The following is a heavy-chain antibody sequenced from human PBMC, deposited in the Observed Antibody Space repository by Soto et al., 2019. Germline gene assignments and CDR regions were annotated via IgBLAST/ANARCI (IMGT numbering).Heavy chain of an antibody. CDR3: ANLPPVTTLYYYYYMDV. CDR1: GFTFSSYA. CDR2: ISGSGGST. Sequence: GGSLRLSCAASGFTFSSYAMSWVRQAPGKGLEWVSAISGSGGSTYYADSVKGRFTISRDNSKNTLYLQMNSLRAEDTAVYYCANLPPVTTLYYYYYMDVWGKGTTVTVSS. D-gene: IGHD4-17*01. J-gene: IGHJ6*03. V-gene: IGHV3-23*01.